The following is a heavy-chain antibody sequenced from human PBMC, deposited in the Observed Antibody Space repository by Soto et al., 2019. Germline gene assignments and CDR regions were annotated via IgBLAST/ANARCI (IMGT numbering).Heavy chain of an antibody. Sequence: SETLSLTCTVSGGSISSSSYYWGWIRQPPGKGLEWIGSIYYSGSTYYNPSLKSRVTISVDTSKNQFSLKLSSVTAADTAVYYCARRDDGYNLNFDYWGQGTLVTVSS. CDR3: ARRDDGYNLNFDY. CDR2: IYYSGST. V-gene: IGHV4-39*01. J-gene: IGHJ4*02. D-gene: IGHD5-12*01. CDR1: GGSISSSSYY.